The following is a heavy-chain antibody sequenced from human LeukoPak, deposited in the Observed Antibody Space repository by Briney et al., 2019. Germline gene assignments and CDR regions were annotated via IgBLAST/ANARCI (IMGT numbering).Heavy chain of an antibody. V-gene: IGHV3-73*01. J-gene: IGHJ4*02. Sequence: GGSLRLSCASCGFTFSGSALHWVRQASGQGLEWVGRIRSKANSYATAYAASVKGRFTISRDDSKDTAYLQMNSLKTEDTAVYYCTRHTPKDYYDSSGYYRPFEYWGQGTLVTVSS. CDR3: TRHTPKDYYDSSGYYRPFEY. CDR1: GFTFSGSA. D-gene: IGHD3-22*01. CDR2: IRSKANSYAT.